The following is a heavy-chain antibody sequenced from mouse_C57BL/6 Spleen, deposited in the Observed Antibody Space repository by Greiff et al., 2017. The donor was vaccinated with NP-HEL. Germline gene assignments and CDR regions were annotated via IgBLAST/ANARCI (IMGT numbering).Heavy chain of an antibody. CDR3: TRDYGSSLYWYFDV. CDR1: GFTFSDAW. V-gene: IGHV6-6*01. CDR2: IRNKANNHAT. D-gene: IGHD1-1*01. Sequence: EVKLVESGGGLVQPGGSMKLSCAASGFTFSDAWMDWVRQSPEKGLEWVAEIRNKANNHATYYAESVKGRFTISRDDSKSSVYLQMNSLRAEDTGIYYCTRDYGSSLYWYFDVWGTGTTVTVSS. J-gene: IGHJ1*03.